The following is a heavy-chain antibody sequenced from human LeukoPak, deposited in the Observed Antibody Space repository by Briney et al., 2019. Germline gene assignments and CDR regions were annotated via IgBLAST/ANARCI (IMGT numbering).Heavy chain of an antibody. J-gene: IGHJ4*02. Sequence: SETLSLTCAVYGGSFSGYYRSWIRQPPGKGLEWIGEINHSGSTNYNPSLKSRVTISVDTSKNQFSLKLSSVTAADTAVYYCARGPYYGSGSYTYWGQGTLVTVSS. CDR1: GGSFSGYY. CDR3: ARGPYYGSGSYTY. V-gene: IGHV4-34*01. D-gene: IGHD3-10*01. CDR2: INHSGST.